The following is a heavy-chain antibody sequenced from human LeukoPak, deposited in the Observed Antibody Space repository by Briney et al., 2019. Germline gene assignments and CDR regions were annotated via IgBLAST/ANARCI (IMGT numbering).Heavy chain of an antibody. Sequence: AASVKVSCKASGYTFTGYYMHWVRQAPGQGLEWMGWINPNNGNTNYAQKLQGRVTMTTDTSTSTAYMELRSLRSDDTAVYYCARDCLYSSSHVSLCYFDYWGQGTLVTVSS. CDR2: INPNNGNT. CDR3: ARDCLYSSSHVSLCYFDY. D-gene: IGHD6-6*01. J-gene: IGHJ4*02. V-gene: IGHV1-18*04. CDR1: GYTFTGYY.